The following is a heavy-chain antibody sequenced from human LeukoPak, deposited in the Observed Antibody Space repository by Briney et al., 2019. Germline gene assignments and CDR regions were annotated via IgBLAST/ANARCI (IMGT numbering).Heavy chain of an antibody. CDR3: ARVLGHSGDYANFDY. CDR2: INPNSGGT. Sequence: ASVKVSCKASGYTFTGYYMHWVRQAPGQGPEWMGWINPNSGGTNYAQKFQGRVTMTRDTSISTAYMELSRLRSDDTAVYYCARVLGHSGDYANFDYWGQGTLVTVSS. J-gene: IGHJ4*02. D-gene: IGHD4-17*01. CDR1: GYTFTGYY. V-gene: IGHV1-2*02.